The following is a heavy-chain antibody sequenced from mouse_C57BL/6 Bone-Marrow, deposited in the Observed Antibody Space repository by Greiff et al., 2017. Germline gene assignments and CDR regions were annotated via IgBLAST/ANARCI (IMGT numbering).Heavy chain of an antibody. J-gene: IGHJ1*03. Sequence: QVQLQQSGAELVRPGTSVKVSCKASGYAFTNYLIEWVQQRPGQGLEWIGVINPGSGGTNYNEKFKGKATLTADKSSSPAYMQLSSLTSEDSAVYFCAGGLLLYFDVWGTGTTVTVSS. V-gene: IGHV1-54*01. CDR1: GYAFTNYL. D-gene: IGHD2-1*01. CDR3: AGGLLLYFDV. CDR2: INPGSGGT.